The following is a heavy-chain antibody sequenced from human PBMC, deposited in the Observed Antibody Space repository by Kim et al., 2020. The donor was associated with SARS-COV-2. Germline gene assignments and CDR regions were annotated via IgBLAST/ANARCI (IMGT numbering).Heavy chain of an antibody. D-gene: IGHD3-10*01. J-gene: IGHJ6*02. CDR1: GFTFSSYE. CDR2: IGAAGDT. Sequence: GGSLRLSCAASGFTFSSYEMHWVRQRIGKGLEWVSAIGAAGDTFYAGSVKGRFTISSGNAKNYLSLQMDSLRAGDTTVYYCARKLYGSANKGRDVRGHGT. CDR3: ARKLYGSANKGRDV. V-gene: IGHV3-13*04.